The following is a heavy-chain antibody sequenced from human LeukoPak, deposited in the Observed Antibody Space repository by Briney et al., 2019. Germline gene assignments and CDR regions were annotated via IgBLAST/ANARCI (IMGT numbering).Heavy chain of an antibody. J-gene: IGHJ5*02. CDR2: INPNGGST. V-gene: IGHV1-46*01. D-gene: IGHD6-13*01. Sequence: ASVKVSCKASGYTFTYYYMHWVRQAPGQGLEWMGVINPNGGSTTYAQKFQGRVTMTRDTSTSTVYMELSSLRSEDTAVYYCARDGTHSSSWPRVSWFDPWGQGTLVIVSS. CDR3: ARDGTHSSSWPRVSWFDP. CDR1: GYTFTYYY.